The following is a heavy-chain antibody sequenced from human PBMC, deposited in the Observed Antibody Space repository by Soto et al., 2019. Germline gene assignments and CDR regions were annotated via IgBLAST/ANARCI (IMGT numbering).Heavy chain of an antibody. CDR2: IDPSDSYT. CDR3: ARLGSGWYHLDY. J-gene: IGHJ4*02. Sequence: LGESLKISCKGSGYSFASYWISWVRQMPGKGLEWLGRIDPSDSYTNYSPSFQGHVTISADKSISTAYLQWSSLKASDTAMYYCARLGSGWYHLDYWGQGTLVTVSS. D-gene: IGHD6-19*01. V-gene: IGHV5-10-1*01. CDR1: GYSFASYW.